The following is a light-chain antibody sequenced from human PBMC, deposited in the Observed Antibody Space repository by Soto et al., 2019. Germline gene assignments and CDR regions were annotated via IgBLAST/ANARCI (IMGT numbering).Light chain of an antibody. V-gene: IGLV8-61*01. CDR1: SGSVSTTYY. Sequence: QAVVTQEPSFSVSPGGTVTLTCGLSSGSVSTTYYPTWFQQTPGQAPRTLIYNTNTRSSGVPDRFSGSILGNKAALTITGAQADDDADYYCVLYVGGGIRVFGGGTKLTVL. CDR2: NTN. J-gene: IGLJ2*01. CDR3: VLYVGGGIRV.